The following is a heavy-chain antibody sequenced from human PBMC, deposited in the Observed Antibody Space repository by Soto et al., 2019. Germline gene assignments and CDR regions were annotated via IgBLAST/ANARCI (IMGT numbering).Heavy chain of an antibody. D-gene: IGHD2-21*02. CDR3: ARGGGCGGDCMDYYGMDV. V-gene: IGHV1-46*01. CDR1: GYTFTSYY. Sequence: GASVKVSCKASGYTFTSYYMHWVRQAPGQGLEWMGIINPSGGSTSYAQKFQGRVTMTRDTSTSTVYMELSSLRSEDTAVYYCARGGGCGGDCMDYYGMDVWGQGTTVTVSS. CDR2: INPSGGST. J-gene: IGHJ6*02.